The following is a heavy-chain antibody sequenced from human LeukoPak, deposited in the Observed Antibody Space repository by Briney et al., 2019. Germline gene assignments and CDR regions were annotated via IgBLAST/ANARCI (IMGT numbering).Heavy chain of an antibody. V-gene: IGHV3-21*01. CDR1: GFTFNNYN. Sequence: GGSLRLSCATSGFTFNNYNMNWVRQAPGRALEWVSSITSSGTYIFYADSVKGRFTISRDNAKNSLYLQMNSLGPEDTAVYYCARDPYSWNYGNYYYYYMDVWGKGTTVTISS. J-gene: IGHJ6*03. CDR3: ARDPYSWNYGNYYYYYMDV. CDR2: ITSSGTYI. D-gene: IGHD1-26*01.